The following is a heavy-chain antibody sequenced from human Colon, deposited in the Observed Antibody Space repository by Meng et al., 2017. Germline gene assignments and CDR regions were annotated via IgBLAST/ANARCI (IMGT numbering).Heavy chain of an antibody. V-gene: IGHV3-66*02. CDR2: IHSSAGT. Sequence: EVRRVESGGGLVQPGGSLRLSCAVSGFSVSSDFMIWVRQAPGKGLEWVSMIHSSAGTFFADSVKGRFTVSTDNSKNTLYLQMNSLRIEDTAVYHCANRFVWGLGTLVTVSS. D-gene: IGHD3-3*01. CDR1: GFSVSSDF. J-gene: IGHJ4*02. CDR3: ANRFV.